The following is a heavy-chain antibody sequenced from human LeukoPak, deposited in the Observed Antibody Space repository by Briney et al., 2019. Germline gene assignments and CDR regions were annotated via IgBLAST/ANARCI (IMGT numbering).Heavy chain of an antibody. CDR2: INSGNGNT. J-gene: IGHJ4*02. V-gene: IGHV1-3*01. D-gene: IGHD2-15*01. CDR3: AREWLSSGDSHYSH. CDR1: GYTFTNYA. Sequence: ASVKVSCKASGYTFTNYAIHWVRQAPGQRLEWMGWINSGNGNTKYSQELQGRVATNRDTSATTAYMELSSLRSDDTALYYCAREWLSSGDSHYSHWGQGTLVTVSS.